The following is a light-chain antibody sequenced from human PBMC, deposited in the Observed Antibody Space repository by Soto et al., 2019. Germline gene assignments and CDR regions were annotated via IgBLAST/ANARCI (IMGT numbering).Light chain of an antibody. Sequence: QSVLTQPRSVSGSPGQSVTISCTGTSSDVGGYNYVSWYQQHPGKAPTLMIYVVTKRPSGVPDRFSGSKSGNTASLTISGLQSEDDADYYCCSYAGNSLVFGGGTKVTVL. CDR1: SSDVGGYNY. J-gene: IGLJ2*01. CDR3: CSYAGNSLV. CDR2: VVT. V-gene: IGLV2-11*01.